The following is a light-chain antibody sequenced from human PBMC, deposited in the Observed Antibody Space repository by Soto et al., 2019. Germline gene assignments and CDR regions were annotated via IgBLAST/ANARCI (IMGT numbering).Light chain of an antibody. CDR3: QQYNNSPEYT. CDR2: GAS. CDR1: QSVTSRY. J-gene: IGKJ2*01. V-gene: IGKV3-20*01. Sequence: EIVLTQSPGTLSLSPGERATLSCKASQSVTSRYLAWYQQKPGQAPRLLIYGASSRATGIPDRFSGSGSGTDFNLTISRLEPEDFAVYFCQQYNNSPEYTFGQGTKLVIK.